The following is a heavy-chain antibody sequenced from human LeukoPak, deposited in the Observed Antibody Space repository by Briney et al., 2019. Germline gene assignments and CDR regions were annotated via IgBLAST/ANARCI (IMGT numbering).Heavy chain of an antibody. V-gene: IGHV1-69*05. J-gene: IGHJ3*02. Sequence: SVKVSCKASGGTFSSYAISWVRQAPGQGLEWMGRIIPIFGSANYAQKFQGRVTITTDESTSTAYMELSSLRSEDTAVYYCARDGAHDYGDWDAFDIWGQGTMVTVSS. D-gene: IGHD4-17*01. CDR1: GGTFSSYA. CDR3: ARDGAHDYGDWDAFDI. CDR2: IIPIFGSA.